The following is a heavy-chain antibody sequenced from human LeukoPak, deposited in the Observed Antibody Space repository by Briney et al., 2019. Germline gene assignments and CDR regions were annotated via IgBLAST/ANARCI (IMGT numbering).Heavy chain of an antibody. J-gene: IGHJ4*02. CDR3: ARSGYSGYGREYYFDY. Sequence: SETLSLTCTVSGGSISSYYWSWIRQPPGKGLEWIGYIYYSGSTNYNPSLKSRVTISVDTSKNQFSLKLSSVTAADTAVYYCARSGYSGYGREYYFDYWGQGTLVTVSS. CDR2: IYYSGST. V-gene: IGHV4-59*08. D-gene: IGHD5-12*01. CDR1: GGSISSYY.